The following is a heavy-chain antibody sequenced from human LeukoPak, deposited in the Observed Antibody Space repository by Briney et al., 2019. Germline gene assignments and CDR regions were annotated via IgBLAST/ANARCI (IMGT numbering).Heavy chain of an antibody. Sequence: WASVKVSCKASGYTFTSYAMHWVRQAPGQRLEWMGWINAGNGNTKYSQKFQGRVTITRDTSASTAYMELSSLRSEDTAVYYCASDPCSGGSCYIHPFDYWGQGTLVTVSS. CDR1: GYTFTSYA. J-gene: IGHJ4*02. CDR2: INAGNGNT. V-gene: IGHV1-3*01. D-gene: IGHD2-15*01. CDR3: ASDPCSGGSCYIHPFDY.